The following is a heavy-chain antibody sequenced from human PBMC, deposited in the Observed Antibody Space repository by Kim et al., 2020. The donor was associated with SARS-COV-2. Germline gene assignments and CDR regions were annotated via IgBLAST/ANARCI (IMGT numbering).Heavy chain of an antibody. V-gene: IGHV3-30*04. CDR1: GFTFSSYA. CDR3: ARENSQEMKGLDY. CDR2: ISYDGSIK. J-gene: IGHJ4*02. D-gene: IGHD1-7*01. Sequence: GGSLRLSCAVSGFTFSSYAMHWVRQAPGKGLEWLAVISYDGSIKSYADSVKGRFTISRDNSRNTLYLQMNSLRPEDTAVYTCARENSQEMKGLDYWGQGTLVTVSS.